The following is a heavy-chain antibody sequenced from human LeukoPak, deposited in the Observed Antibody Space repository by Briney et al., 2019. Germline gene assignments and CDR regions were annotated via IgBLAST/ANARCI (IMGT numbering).Heavy chain of an antibody. D-gene: IGHD3-9*01. J-gene: IGHJ4*02. Sequence: SETLSLTCTVSGYSISSGYYWGWIRQPPGKGLEWIGSIYHSGSTYYNPSLKSRVTISVDTSKNQFSLKLSSVTAADTAVYYCARAPRFDWLLSSDYWGQGTLVTVSS. CDR3: ARAPRFDWLLSSDY. CDR2: IYHSGST. V-gene: IGHV4-38-2*02. CDR1: GYSISSGYY.